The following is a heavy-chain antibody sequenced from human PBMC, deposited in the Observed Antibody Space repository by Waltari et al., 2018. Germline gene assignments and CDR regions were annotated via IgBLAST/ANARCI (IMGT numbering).Heavy chain of an antibody. J-gene: IGHJ3*02. Sequence: VQLQESGPGLVKPSETLSLTCAVSGSSIRSGYYWGWIRPPPGKGLEWIGSIYHSGSTYYNPSLKSRVTISVDTSKNQFSLKLSSVTAADTAVYYCASSDSSGYHPDAFDIWGQGTMVTVSS. V-gene: IGHV4-38-2*01. D-gene: IGHD3-22*01. CDR2: IYHSGST. CDR3: ASSDSSGYHPDAFDI. CDR1: GSSIRSGYY.